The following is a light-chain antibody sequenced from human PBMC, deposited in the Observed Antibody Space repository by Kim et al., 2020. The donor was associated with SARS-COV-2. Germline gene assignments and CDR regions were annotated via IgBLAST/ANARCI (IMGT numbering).Light chain of an antibody. CDR1: SSNIGSNN. CDR2: RNN. CDR3: AAWDDSLNGVV. J-gene: IGLJ2*01. Sequence: QSVLTQPPSASGTPGQRVTISCSGRSSNIGSNNVNWYQQLPGTAPKLLIYRNNQRPSGIPDRFSGSKSGTSASLAISGLQSEDEADYYCAAWDDSLNGVVFGGGTQLTVL. V-gene: IGLV1-44*01.